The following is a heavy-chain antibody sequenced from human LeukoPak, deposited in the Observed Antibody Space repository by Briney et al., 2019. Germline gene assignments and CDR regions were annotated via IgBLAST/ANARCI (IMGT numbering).Heavy chain of an antibody. Sequence: SETLSLTCTVSGGSISSYYWSWIRQPAGKGREWIGRIYTSGSTNYNPSLKSRVTMSVDTSKNQFSLKLSSVTAADTAVYYCARDHLYCSSTSCYTEYFDYWGQGTLVTVSS. CDR2: IYTSGST. CDR1: GGSISSYY. CDR3: ARDHLYCSSTSCYTEYFDY. D-gene: IGHD2-2*02. V-gene: IGHV4-4*07. J-gene: IGHJ4*02.